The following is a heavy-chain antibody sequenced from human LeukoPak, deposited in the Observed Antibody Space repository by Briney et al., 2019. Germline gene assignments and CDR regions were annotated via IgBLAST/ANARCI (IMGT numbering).Heavy chain of an antibody. CDR2: INSDGSST. CDR1: GFTFSSYW. CDR3: AREVRKVVVAANWFDP. J-gene: IGHJ5*02. V-gene: IGHV3-74*01. Sequence: GGSLRLSCAASGFTFSSYWMHWVRQAPGKGLVWVSRINSDGSSTRYADSVKGRFTISRDNAKNTLYLQMNSLRAEDTAVYYCAREVRKVVVAANWFDPWGQGTLVTVSS. D-gene: IGHD2-15*01.